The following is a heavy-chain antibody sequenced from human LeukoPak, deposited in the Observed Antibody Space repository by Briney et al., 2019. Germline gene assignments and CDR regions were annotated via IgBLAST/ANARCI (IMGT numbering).Heavy chain of an antibody. Sequence: SETLSLTCTVSGGSVSSHFWSWIRKPPGKGLEWIGYIYNSRITNYNPSLKSRVTMSVDTSKNQFSLMLRSVTAADTAVYYCARDHLPAGAPGYYMDVWGKGTTVTVSS. D-gene: IGHD4/OR15-4a*01. CDR2: IYNSRIT. V-gene: IGHV4-59*02. CDR1: GGSVSSHF. J-gene: IGHJ6*03. CDR3: ARDHLPAGAPGYYMDV.